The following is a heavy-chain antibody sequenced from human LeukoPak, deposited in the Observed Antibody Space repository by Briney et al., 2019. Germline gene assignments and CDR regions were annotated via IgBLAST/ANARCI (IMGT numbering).Heavy chain of an antibody. J-gene: IGHJ6*02. Sequence: GRSLRLSCAASGFTFSSYAMHWVRQAPGKGLEWVAVISYDGSNKYYADSVKGRFTISRDNSKNTLYLQMNSLRAEDTAVYYCAREVDTLTDYYYGMDVWGQGTTVTVPS. D-gene: IGHD5-18*01. CDR1: GFTFSSYA. CDR3: AREVDTLTDYYYGMDV. V-gene: IGHV3-30-3*01. CDR2: ISYDGSNK.